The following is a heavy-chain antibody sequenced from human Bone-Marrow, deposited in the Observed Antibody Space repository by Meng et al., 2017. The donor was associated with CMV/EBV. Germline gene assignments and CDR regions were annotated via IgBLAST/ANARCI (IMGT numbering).Heavy chain of an antibody. J-gene: IGHJ6*01. CDR1: GYSISSGYY. Sequence: SETLSLTCTVSGYSISSGYYGGWIRQPPGKGLEWIGSIYHSGSTYYNPSLKSRVTISVDTSKNQFSLKLSSVTAADTAVYYCARVVVVPAASSHYYYGMDVWGQGTTVTGSS. CDR3: ARVVVVPAASSHYYYGMDV. CDR2: IYHSGST. V-gene: IGHV4-38-2*02. D-gene: IGHD2-2*01.